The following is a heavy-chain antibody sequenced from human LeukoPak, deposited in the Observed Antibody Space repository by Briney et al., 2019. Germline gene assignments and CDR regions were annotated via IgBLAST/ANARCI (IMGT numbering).Heavy chain of an antibody. CDR2: IKQDGSEK. Sequence: GALRLSCAASGCTFSSYWMSWVRQAPGKGLEWVANIKQDGSEKYYVDSVKGRFTISRDNAKNSLYLQMNSLRAEDTAVYYCAREAYYYDSSGYYRIFDYWGQGTLVTVSS. V-gene: IGHV3-7*01. CDR1: GCTFSSYW. CDR3: AREAYYYDSSGYYRIFDY. D-gene: IGHD3-22*01. J-gene: IGHJ4*02.